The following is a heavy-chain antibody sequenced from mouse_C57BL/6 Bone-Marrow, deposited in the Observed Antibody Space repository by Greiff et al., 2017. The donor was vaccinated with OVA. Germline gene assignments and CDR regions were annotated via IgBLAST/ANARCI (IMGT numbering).Heavy chain of an antibody. CDR2: ISSGSSTI. CDR3: ARGECITTVVAPFAY. Sequence: EVQVVESGGGLVKPGGSLKLSCAASGFTFSDYGMHWVRQAPEKGLEWVAYISSGSSTIYYADTVKGRFTISRDNAKNTLFLQMTSLRSEDTAMYYCARGECITTVVAPFAYWGQGTLVTVSA. D-gene: IGHD1-1*01. CDR1: GFTFSDYG. V-gene: IGHV5-17*01. J-gene: IGHJ3*01.